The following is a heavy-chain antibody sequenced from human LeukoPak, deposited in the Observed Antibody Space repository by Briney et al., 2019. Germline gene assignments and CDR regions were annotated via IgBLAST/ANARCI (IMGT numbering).Heavy chain of an antibody. CDR3: AATGAHRDYYYGMDV. J-gene: IGHJ6*02. CDR2: IYYSGST. V-gene: IGHV4-59*08. Sequence: PSETLSLTCTVPGGSISSYYWSWIRQPPGKGLEWIGYIYYSGSTNYNPSLKSRVTISVDTSKNQFSLKLSSVTAADTAVYYCAATGAHRDYYYGMDVWGQGTTVTVSS. CDR1: GGSISSYY.